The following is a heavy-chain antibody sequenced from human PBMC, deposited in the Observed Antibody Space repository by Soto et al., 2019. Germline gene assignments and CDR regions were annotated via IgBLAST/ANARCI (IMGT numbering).Heavy chain of an antibody. CDR2: INPSGGST. D-gene: IGHD3-3*01. CDR3: SRCSRSRFLEWLLYY. CDR1: GYTFTSYY. V-gene: IGHV1-46*03. Sequence: ASVKVSCKASGYTFTSYYMHWVRQAPGQGLEWMGIINPSGGSTSYAQKFQGRVTMTRDTSTSTVYMELSSLRSEDTAVYYCSRCSRSRFLEWLLYYWCQGTLVTVSS. J-gene: IGHJ4*02.